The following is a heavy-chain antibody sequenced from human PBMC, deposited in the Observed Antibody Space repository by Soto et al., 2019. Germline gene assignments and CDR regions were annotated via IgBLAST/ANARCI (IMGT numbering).Heavy chain of an antibody. CDR3: ARGRQKYYFDY. J-gene: IGHJ4*02. CDR1: GGSISSYY. CDR2: IYYSGST. V-gene: IGHV4-59*01. Sequence: PSETLSLTCTVSGGSISSYYWSWIRQPPGKGLEWIGYIYYSGSTNYNPSLKSRVTISVDTSKNQFSLKLSSVTAADTTVYYCARGRQKYYFDYRGQGTLVTVSS.